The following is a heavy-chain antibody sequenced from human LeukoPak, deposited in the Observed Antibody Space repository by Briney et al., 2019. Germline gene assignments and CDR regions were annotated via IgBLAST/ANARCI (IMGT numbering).Heavy chain of an antibody. V-gene: IGHV3-48*03. CDR2: ISSSVTTT. Sequence: PGGSLRLSRAASGVTFTRYKMNWVRPAPGKGLGWVSYISSSVTTTHYADSVKGRFTISRDNAKNSLYVQMNSPRAEDTAVYFCTRGGMVPDWGQGTLVTVSS. CDR1: GVTFTRYK. CDR3: TRGGMVPD. J-gene: IGHJ4*02. D-gene: IGHD4/OR15-4a*01.